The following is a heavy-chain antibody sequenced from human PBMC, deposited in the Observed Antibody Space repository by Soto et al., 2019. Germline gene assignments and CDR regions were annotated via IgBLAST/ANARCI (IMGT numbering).Heavy chain of an antibody. Sequence: GGSLRLSCAASGFTFSSYGMHWVRQAPGKGLEWVAVISYDGSNKYYADSVKGRFTISRDNSKNTLYLQMNSLRAEDTAVYYCAKDLEHGVVVAATPFGWFDPWGQGTLVTVSS. CDR1: GFTFSSYG. CDR2: ISYDGSNK. V-gene: IGHV3-30*18. D-gene: IGHD2-15*01. J-gene: IGHJ5*02. CDR3: AKDLEHGVVVAATPFGWFDP.